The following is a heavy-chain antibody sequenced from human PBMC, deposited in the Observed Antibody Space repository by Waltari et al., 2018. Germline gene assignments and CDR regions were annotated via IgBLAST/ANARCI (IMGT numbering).Heavy chain of an antibody. CDR3: ARRDDCSGGNCLLNYYDF. V-gene: IGHV4-4*02. CDR1: GDSVTRQRW. J-gene: IGHJ4*02. CDR2: ISHKGTT. Sequence: QVQLQESGPGLVEPSETLSLTCAVSGDSVTRQRWWSWLRQSPGKGLEWIGEISHKGTTNYNPSLKSRVSISSDRSKNQFSLGLSSLTAADTAVYFCARRDDCSGGNCLLNYYDFWGQGILVTVSS. D-gene: IGHD2-15*01.